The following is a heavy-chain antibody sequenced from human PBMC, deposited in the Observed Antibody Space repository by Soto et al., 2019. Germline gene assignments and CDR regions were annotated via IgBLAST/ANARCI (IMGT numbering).Heavy chain of an antibody. CDR2: IRSKANSYAT. V-gene: IGHV3-73*01. CDR3: TRPQWELPNHRYYYYYMDV. J-gene: IGHJ6*03. CDR1: GFTFSGSA. D-gene: IGHD1-26*01. Sequence: GGSLRLSCAASGFTFSGSAMHWVRQASGKGLEWVGRIRSKANSYATAYAASVKGRFTISRDDSKNTAYLQMNSLKNEDTAVYYCTRPQWELPNHRYYYYYMDVWGKGTTVTVSS.